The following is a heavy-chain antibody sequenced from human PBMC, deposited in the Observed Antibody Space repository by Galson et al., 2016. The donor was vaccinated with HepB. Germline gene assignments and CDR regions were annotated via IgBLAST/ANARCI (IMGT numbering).Heavy chain of an antibody. CDR1: GFTFSSHG. J-gene: IGHJ4*02. CDR2: ISSDGSNK. V-gene: IGHV3-30*19. Sequence: SLRLSCAASGFTFSSHGMHWVRQAPGKGLEWVTVISSDGSNKIYTDSVKGRFTITRDNSKNTMYLQMNSLRGEDTAVYYCATGRGGHNWWDYWGQGTLVTVSS. D-gene: IGHD5-24*01. CDR3: ATGRGGHNWWDY.